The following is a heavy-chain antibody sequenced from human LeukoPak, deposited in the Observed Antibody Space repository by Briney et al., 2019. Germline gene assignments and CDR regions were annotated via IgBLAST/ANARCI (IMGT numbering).Heavy chain of an antibody. CDR2: IYNDGTT. CDR1: GFTVSSNY. CDR3: ARALVVPAAGRGYYGMDV. Sequence: PGGSLRLSCAASGFTVSSNYMTWVRQAPGRGLEWVSVIYNDGTTYHADSVKGRFTISRDSSKNTVYLQMNSLRAEDTAVYYCARALVVPAAGRGYYGMDVWGQGTTVTVSS. J-gene: IGHJ6*02. D-gene: IGHD2-2*01. V-gene: IGHV3-66*01.